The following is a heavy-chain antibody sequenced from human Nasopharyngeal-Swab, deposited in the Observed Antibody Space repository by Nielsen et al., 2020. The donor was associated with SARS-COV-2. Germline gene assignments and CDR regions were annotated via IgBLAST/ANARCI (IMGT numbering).Heavy chain of an antibody. CDR1: GFPFGDYA. D-gene: IGHD6-19*01. J-gene: IGHJ5*02. Sequence: GESLKLSCTASGFPFGDYAMSWFRQAPGKGLEWVGFIRSKAYGGTTEYAASVKGRFTISRDDSKSIAYLQMNSLKTEDTAVYYCTREVSSGWYNPPGSLTIWFDPWGQGTLVTVSS. V-gene: IGHV3-49*03. CDR2: IRSKAYGGTT. CDR3: TREVSSGWYNPPGSLTIWFDP.